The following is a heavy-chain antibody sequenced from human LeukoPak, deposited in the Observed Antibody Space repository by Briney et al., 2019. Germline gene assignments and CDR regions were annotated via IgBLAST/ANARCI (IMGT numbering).Heavy chain of an antibody. J-gene: IGHJ4*02. Sequence: ASVKVSCRASGYTFTSYFMHWVRQAPGQGLEWMGIINPSGGSTSYAQKFQGRVTMTRDTSTSTVYMELSSLRSEDTAVYYCVRTAGRTFDYWGQGTLVTVSS. CDR1: GYTFTSYF. D-gene: IGHD6-6*01. CDR2: INPSGGST. CDR3: VRTAGRTFDY. V-gene: IGHV1-46*01.